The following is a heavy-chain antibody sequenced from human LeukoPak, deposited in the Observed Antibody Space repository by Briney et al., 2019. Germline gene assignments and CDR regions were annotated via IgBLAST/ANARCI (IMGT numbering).Heavy chain of an antibody. CDR1: GFTFSSYW. Sequence: GSLSLSCAASGFTFSSYWMSWFRQPPGKGLEWIGEINHSGSSTYNPSLKSRVIISVDTSKNQFSLKLTSVTAADTAVYYCARVGDLFGAHRVRGLPPDYYYMDVWGKGTTVTVSS. J-gene: IGHJ6*03. CDR2: INHSGSS. V-gene: IGHV4-34*01. CDR3: ARVGDLFGAHRVRGLPPDYYYMDV. D-gene: IGHD3-10*01.